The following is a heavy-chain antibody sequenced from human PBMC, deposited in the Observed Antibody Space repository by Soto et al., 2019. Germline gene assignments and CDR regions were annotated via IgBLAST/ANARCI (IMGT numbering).Heavy chain of an antibody. D-gene: IGHD6-13*01. CDR1: GGTFSSYA. Sequence: QVQLVQSGAEVKKPGSSVKVSCKASGGTFSSYAISWVRQAPGQGLEWMGGIIPIFGTANYAQKFQGRGTITADEAKSTAYMELSSLRSEDTAMYYCARGVPYSSSPIDYWGQGTLVTVSS. J-gene: IGHJ4*02. V-gene: IGHV1-69*12. CDR3: ARGVPYSSSPIDY. CDR2: IIPIFGTA.